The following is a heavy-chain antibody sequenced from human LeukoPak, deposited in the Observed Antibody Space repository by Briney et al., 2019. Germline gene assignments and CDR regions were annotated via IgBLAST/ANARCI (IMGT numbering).Heavy chain of an antibody. CDR3: AKRYSSCWYYFDY. CDR2: ISGNGDST. J-gene: IGHJ4*02. Sequence: GGSLRLSCAASGFTFRSYAMNWVRQAPGKGLEWVSLISGNGDSTYYADSVKGRFTISRDNSKNTLYLQMNSLRAEDTAVYYCAKRYSSCWYYFDYWGQGTLVTVSS. D-gene: IGHD6-13*01. V-gene: IGHV3-23*01. CDR1: GFTFRSYA.